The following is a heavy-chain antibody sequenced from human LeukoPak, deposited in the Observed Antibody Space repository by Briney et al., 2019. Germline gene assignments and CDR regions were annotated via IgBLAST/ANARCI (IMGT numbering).Heavy chain of an antibody. J-gene: IGHJ5*02. D-gene: IGHD3-10*01. V-gene: IGHV4-4*07. CDR2: IYGDGTI. CDR1: GGSISKQY. Sequence: PSETLSLTCTVSGGSISKQYWTWVRQSAGKGLEWIGRIYGDGTITYNPSLRSRVTMSLDTSKNQFSLRLTSVTAADTAMYYCMRDSGTTGEVKFDPWGQGTLVTVSS. CDR3: MRDSGTTGEVKFDP.